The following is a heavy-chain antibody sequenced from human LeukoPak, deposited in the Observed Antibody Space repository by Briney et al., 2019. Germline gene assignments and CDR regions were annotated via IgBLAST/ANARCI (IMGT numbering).Heavy chain of an antibody. J-gene: IGHJ4*02. CDR3: ARAPNYGDPIDY. CDR2: IYYSGST. D-gene: IGHD4-17*01. V-gene: IGHV4-59*01. CDR1: GGSISNYY. Sequence: PSETLSLTYTVSGGSISNYYWSWIRQPPGKGLEWIGYIYYSGSTNYNPSLKSRVTISVDTSKNQFSLKLNSVTAADTAVYYCARAPNYGDPIDYWGQGTLVTVSS.